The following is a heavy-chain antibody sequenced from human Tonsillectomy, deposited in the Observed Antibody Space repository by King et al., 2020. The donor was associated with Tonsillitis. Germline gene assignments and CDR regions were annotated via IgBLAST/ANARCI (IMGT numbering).Heavy chain of an antibody. V-gene: IGHV3-13*01. Sequence: VQLVESGGGLVQPGGSLRLSCAASGFTFSSYDMHLVRQATGQGLEWVSSIGTDGDTYYPGSVKGRFTISRENAKNSLYLQMNSLRAGDTAVYYCAREPKGYYYGMDVWGQGTTVTVSS. CDR2: IGTDGDT. CDR1: GFTFSSYD. CDR3: AREPKGYYYGMDV. J-gene: IGHJ6*02.